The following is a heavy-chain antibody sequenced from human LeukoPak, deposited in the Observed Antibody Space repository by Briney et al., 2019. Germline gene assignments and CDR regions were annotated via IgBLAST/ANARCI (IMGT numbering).Heavy chain of an antibody. CDR2: IKQDESEK. CDR3: AKLTIFGVVIRGLSAFDI. J-gene: IGHJ3*02. Sequence: GGSLRLSCAASGFTFSSYWMSWVRQAPGKGLEWVANIKQDESEKYYVDSVKGRFTISRDNAKNSLYLQMNSLRAEDTAVYYCAKLTIFGVVIRGLSAFDIWGQGTMVTVSS. CDR1: GFTFSSYW. D-gene: IGHD3-3*01. V-gene: IGHV3-7*03.